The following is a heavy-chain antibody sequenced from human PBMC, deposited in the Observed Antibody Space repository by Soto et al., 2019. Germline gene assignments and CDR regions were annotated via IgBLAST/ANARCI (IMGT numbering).Heavy chain of an antibody. V-gene: IGHV4-30-2*01. D-gene: IGHD6-6*01. CDR3: ARRISARTYYFDY. J-gene: IGHJ4*02. Sequence: PSETLSLTCAFSCGSITTVGYSWSWIRQPPGKGLEWIGYIFHSGISYSNPSLKGRVTMSVDGSKNRFSLRLSSVTAADTAVYYCARRISARTYYFDYWGQGTLVTVSS. CDR2: IFHSGIS. CDR1: CGSITTVGYS.